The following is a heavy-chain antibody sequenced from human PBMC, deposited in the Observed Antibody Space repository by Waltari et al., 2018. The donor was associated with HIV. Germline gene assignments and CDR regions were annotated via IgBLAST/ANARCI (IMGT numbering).Heavy chain of an antibody. CDR3: ATDLRILRFLEWLPSFDY. Sequence: EVQLVQSGAEVKKPGATVKISCKVSGYTFTDYYLHWVQQAPGHGLEWMGLVDPEDGETIYAEKFQGRVTITADTSTDTAYMELSSLRSEDTAVYYCATDLRILRFLEWLPSFDYWGQGTLVTVSS. CDR1: GYTFTDYY. CDR2: VDPEDGET. J-gene: IGHJ4*02. V-gene: IGHV1-69-2*01. D-gene: IGHD3-3*01.